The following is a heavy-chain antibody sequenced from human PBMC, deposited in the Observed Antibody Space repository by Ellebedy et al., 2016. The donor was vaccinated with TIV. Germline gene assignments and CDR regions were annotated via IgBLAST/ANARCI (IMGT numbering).Heavy chain of an antibody. V-gene: IGHV4-31*03. Sequence: SETLSLTXTVSGGSISSGGYYWSWIRQHPGKGLEWIGYIYYSGSTYYNPSLKSRVTISVDTSKNQFSLKLSSVTAADTAVYYCARATPRKGVRYFDWLAKYDYWGQGTLVTVSS. D-gene: IGHD3-9*01. CDR2: IYYSGST. J-gene: IGHJ4*02. CDR1: GGSISSGGYY. CDR3: ARATPRKGVRYFDWLAKYDY.